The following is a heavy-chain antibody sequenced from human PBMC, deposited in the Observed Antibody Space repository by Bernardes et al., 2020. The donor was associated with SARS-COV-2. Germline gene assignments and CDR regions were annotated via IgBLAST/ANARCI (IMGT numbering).Heavy chain of an antibody. D-gene: IGHD1-26*01. J-gene: IGHJ5*02. CDR1: GDSISSRTYY. Sequence: SETLSLTCSVSGDSISSRTYYWGWIRQSPGKGLEWIGSVYYSGETYYNPSLKGRVTISVDTSKNQFSLRLSSPTAADAAVYYCARHPRRLQVSGSWFDPWGQGTLVNVSS. CDR2: VYYSGET. CDR3: ARHPRRLQVSGSWFDP. V-gene: IGHV4-39*01.